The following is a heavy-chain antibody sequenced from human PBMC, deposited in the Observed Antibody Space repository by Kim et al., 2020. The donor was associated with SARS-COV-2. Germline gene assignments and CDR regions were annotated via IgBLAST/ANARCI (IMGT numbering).Heavy chain of an antibody. J-gene: IGHJ4*02. CDR3: ARVRVDGGYDY. Sequence: KYYADSVKGRFTISRDNSKNTLYLQMNSLRAEDTAVYYCARVRVDGGYDYWGQGTLVTVSS. V-gene: IGHV3-33*01. CDR2: K. D-gene: IGHD4-17*01.